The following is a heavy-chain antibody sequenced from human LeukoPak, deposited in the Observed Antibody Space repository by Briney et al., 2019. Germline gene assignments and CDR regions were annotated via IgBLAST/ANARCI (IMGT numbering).Heavy chain of an antibody. V-gene: IGHV3-7*01. Sequence: PGGTLRLSCAASGFTFSSYGMSWVRQAPGKGLEWVANIKQDGSEKYYVDSVKGRFTISRDNAKNSLYLQMNSLRAEDTAVYYCAREDWLGVAFDIWGQGTMVTVSS. D-gene: IGHD3-9*01. CDR2: IKQDGSEK. CDR3: AREDWLGVAFDI. CDR1: GFTFSSYG. J-gene: IGHJ3*02.